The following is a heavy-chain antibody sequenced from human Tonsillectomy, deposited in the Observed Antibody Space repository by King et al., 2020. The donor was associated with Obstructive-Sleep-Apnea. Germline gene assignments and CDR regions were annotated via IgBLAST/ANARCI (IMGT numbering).Heavy chain of an antibody. CDR1: GFTFDDHA. J-gene: IGHJ5*01. CDR2: VNWDGGST. V-gene: IGHV3-20*01. D-gene: IGHD5-18*01. Sequence: VQLVESGGGVVRPGGSLRLSCAASGFTFDDHALSWVRQAPGKGLAWVSGVNWDGGSTSFADSVRGRFTISRDNAKNSLYLQMNSLRAEDTALYHCARAVRGHSYGGWFDSWGQGTLVTVSS. CDR3: ARAVRGHSYGGWFDS.